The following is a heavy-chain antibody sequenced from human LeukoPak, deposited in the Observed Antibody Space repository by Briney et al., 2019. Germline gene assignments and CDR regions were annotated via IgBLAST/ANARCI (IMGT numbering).Heavy chain of an antibody. CDR1: GFTFSSYG. V-gene: IGHV3-30*03. CDR2: ISYDGSNK. D-gene: IGHD1-26*01. Sequence: PGRSLRLSCAASGFTFSSYGMHWVRQAPGKGLEWVAVISYDGSNKYYADSVKGRFTISRDNAKNSLYLQMISLRAEDTALYYCARVRGSHYYFDYWGQGTLVTVSS. CDR3: ARVRGSHYYFDY. J-gene: IGHJ4*02.